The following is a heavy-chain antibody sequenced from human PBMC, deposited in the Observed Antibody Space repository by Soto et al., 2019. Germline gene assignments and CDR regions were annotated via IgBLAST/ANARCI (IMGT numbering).Heavy chain of an antibody. CDR3: AKDRRAGGNSAFYFDF. J-gene: IGHJ4*02. CDR1: GFKSSNYA. CDR2: ISATGGGT. D-gene: IGHD3-16*01. Sequence: PGGSLRLSCAASGFKSSNYAMSWVRQAPGKGLEWVSLISATGGGTYYADSVKGRFTISRDNSHNTLYLQVHSLTAEDTAVYYCAKDRRAGGNSAFYFDFWGQGAQVTVS. V-gene: IGHV3-23*01.